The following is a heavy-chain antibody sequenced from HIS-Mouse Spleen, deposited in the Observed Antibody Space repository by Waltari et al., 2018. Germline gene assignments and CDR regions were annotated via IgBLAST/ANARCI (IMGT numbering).Heavy chain of an antibody. D-gene: IGHD2-15*01. CDR3: ARLRVLDY. J-gene: IGHJ4*02. Sequence: QVQLVQSGAEVKKPGAAVKVSCKAAGYTFTGYYMHWVRQAPGQGLEWMGWVKPYGGGTEYAPKLQVTGTMTRDTSISSAYMGLSRLNSVVMAVYYCARLRVLDYSAQGTMVSVSS. CDR2: VKPYGGGT. V-gene: IGHV1-2*02. CDR1: GYTFTGYY.